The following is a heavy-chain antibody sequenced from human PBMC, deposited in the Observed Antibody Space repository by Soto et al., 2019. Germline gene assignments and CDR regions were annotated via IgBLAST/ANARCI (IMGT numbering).Heavy chain of an antibody. CDR2: IYYSGST. J-gene: IGHJ6*02. D-gene: IGHD3-3*01. Sequence: SETLSLTCTVSGGSISSYYWSWIRQPPGKGLEWIGYIYYSGSTNYNPSLKSRVTISVDTSKNQFTLKLSSVTAADTAVYYCARSKDAVYDFWSGSMGRGMEVWSQGTTVTVSS. V-gene: IGHV4-59*01. CDR1: GGSISSYY. CDR3: ARSKDAVYDFWSGSMGRGMEV.